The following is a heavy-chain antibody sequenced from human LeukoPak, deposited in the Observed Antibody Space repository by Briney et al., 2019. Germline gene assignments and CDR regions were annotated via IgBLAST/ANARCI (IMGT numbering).Heavy chain of an antibody. J-gene: IGHJ4*02. CDR3: VRDRSGGYSVDY. CDR1: GYSISGGYY. CDR2: MFHTGST. Sequence: PSETLSLICAVSGYSISGGYYWGWIRQPPGKGLEWIASMFHTGSTYYNPSLKSRFTLSIDTSKNQFSLKMNSLTAADTAVYYCVRDRSGGYSVDYWGQGTLVTVS. D-gene: IGHD1-26*01. V-gene: IGHV4-38-2*02.